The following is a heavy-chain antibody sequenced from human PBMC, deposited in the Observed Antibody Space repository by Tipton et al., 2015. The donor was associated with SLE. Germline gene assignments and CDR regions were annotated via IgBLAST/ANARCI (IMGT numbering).Heavy chain of an antibody. CDR3: ARDYGGNSGGRAFDI. Sequence: TLSLTCTVSGGSISSGSYYWSWIRQPAGKGLEWIGHIYTSGSTNYNPSLKSRVTISVDTSKNQFSLKLSSVTAADTAVYYCARDYGGNSGGRAFDIWGQGTMVTVSS. CDR2: IYTSGST. V-gene: IGHV4-61*09. J-gene: IGHJ3*02. CDR1: GGSISSGSYY. D-gene: IGHD4-23*01.